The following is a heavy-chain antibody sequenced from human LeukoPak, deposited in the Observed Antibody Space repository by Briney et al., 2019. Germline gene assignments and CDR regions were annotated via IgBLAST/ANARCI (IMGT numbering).Heavy chain of an antibody. J-gene: IGHJ5*02. V-gene: IGHV4-34*01. CDR1: GGSFSGYY. Sequence: PSETLSLTCAVYGGSFSGYYWSWIRQPPGKGLEWIGEINHSGSTNYNPSLKSRVTISVDTSKNQFSLKLSFVTAADTAVYYCARGRGYSSYNWFDPWGQGTLVTVSS. CDR3: ARGRGYSSYNWFDP. CDR2: INHSGST. D-gene: IGHD2-21*01.